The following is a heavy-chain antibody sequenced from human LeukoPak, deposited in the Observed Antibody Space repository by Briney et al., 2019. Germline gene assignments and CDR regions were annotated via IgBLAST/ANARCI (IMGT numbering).Heavy chain of an antibody. D-gene: IGHD3-3*01. Sequence: MTGGSLRLSCAASGFTFSSYSMNWVRQAPGKGLEWVSSISSSSSYIYYADSVKGRFTISRDNAKNSLYLQMNSLRAEDTAVYYCARGPHTGLFLDYYYGMDVWGQGTTVTVSS. V-gene: IGHV3-21*01. CDR1: GFTFSSYS. CDR3: ARGPHTGLFLDYYYGMDV. J-gene: IGHJ6*02. CDR2: ISSSSSYI.